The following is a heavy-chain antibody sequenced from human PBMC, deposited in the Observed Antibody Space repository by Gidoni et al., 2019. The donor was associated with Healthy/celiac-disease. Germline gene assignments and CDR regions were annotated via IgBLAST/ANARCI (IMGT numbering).Heavy chain of an antibody. CDR3: ARGRTPDRITMVRGVWAGYGMDV. CDR2: IIPILGIA. Sequence: QVQLVQSGAEVKKPGSSVKVSCKASGGTFSSYTISWVRQAPGQGLEWMGRIIPILGIANYAQKFQGRVTITADKSTSTAYMELSSLRSEDTAVYYCARGRTPDRITMVRGVWAGYGMDVWGQGTTVTVSS. D-gene: IGHD3-10*01. CDR1: GGTFSSYT. V-gene: IGHV1-69*02. J-gene: IGHJ6*02.